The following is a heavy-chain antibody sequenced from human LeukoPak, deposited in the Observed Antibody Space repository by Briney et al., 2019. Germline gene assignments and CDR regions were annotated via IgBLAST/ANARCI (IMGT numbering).Heavy chain of an antibody. CDR1: GFTFSSYA. CDR2: ITATGSTT. D-gene: IGHD6-13*01. Sequence: GGSLRLSCATSGFTFSSYAMNWVRQAPGKGLEWVSTITATGSTTYYADSVKGRFTISRDNSKNTLYLQLSSLTVEDTAVYYCAKAVNPATSSSSFLFFDSWGQGTLVAASS. V-gene: IGHV3-23*01. J-gene: IGHJ4*02. CDR3: AKAVNPATSSSSFLFFDS.